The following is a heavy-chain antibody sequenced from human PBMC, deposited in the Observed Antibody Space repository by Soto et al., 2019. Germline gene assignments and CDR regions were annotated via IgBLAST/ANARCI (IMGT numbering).Heavy chain of an antibody. V-gene: IGHV3-30*18. CDR1: GFTFSSYG. D-gene: IGHD6-19*01. CDR2: ISYDGSNK. Sequence: GGSLRLSCAASGFTFSSYGMHWVRQAPGKGLEWVAVISYDGSNKYYADSVKGRFTISRDNSKNTLYLQMNSLRAEDTAVYYCAKGRIAVAIPTYWGQGTLVTVSS. CDR3: AKGRIAVAIPTY. J-gene: IGHJ4*02.